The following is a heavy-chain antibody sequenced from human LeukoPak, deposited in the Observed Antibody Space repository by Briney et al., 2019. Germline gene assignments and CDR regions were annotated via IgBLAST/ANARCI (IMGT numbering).Heavy chain of an antibody. D-gene: IGHD2-2*01. CDR3: ANVAKGRFFFYHMDV. J-gene: IGHJ6*04. V-gene: IGHV1-18*01. CDR2: ISSDNGIP. Sequence: GASVRVSCKASGRTNNKLGVTWVRQAPGQGLEWIGWISSDNGIPRYADKFQDRVTISADTSTTTAYIEMRSLTYDDTAVYFCANVAKGRFFFYHMDVWGKGTTVTVSS. CDR1: GRTNNKLG.